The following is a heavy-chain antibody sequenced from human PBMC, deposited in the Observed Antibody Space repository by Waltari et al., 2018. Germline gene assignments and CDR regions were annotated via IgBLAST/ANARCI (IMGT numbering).Heavy chain of an antibody. CDR2: INPNGGAT. CDR1: GYTFFRYY. D-gene: IGHD3-10*01. V-gene: IGHV1-46*01. J-gene: IGHJ4*02. Sequence: QVQLVQSAAEVKKPGASVKVSCKASGYTFFRYYMHWVRQAPGQGLEWMGVINPNGGATSYAQKFQGRITMTTDTSTSTVYMELSSLRSDDTAVYYCAREGAVNFGFTHWGQGTLVTVSS. CDR3: AREGAVNFGFTH.